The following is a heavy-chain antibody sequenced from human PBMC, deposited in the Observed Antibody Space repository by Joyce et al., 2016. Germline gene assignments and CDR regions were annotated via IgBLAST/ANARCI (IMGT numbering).Heavy chain of an antibody. D-gene: IGHD2-2*02. Sequence: EVQLVESGGGLVQPGGSLRLSCAASGFTFSSYSMNWVGQAPGKGLEWLSCISCGTKAIYYADSVRGRFTISRDDAKNSLYLEMNSLGVEDTAVYYCARDGAVASIRYYYGMDVWGQGTTVTVSS. J-gene: IGHJ6*02. V-gene: IGHV3-48*04. CDR3: ARDGAVASIRYYYGMDV. CDR1: GFTFSSYS. CDR2: ISCGTKAI.